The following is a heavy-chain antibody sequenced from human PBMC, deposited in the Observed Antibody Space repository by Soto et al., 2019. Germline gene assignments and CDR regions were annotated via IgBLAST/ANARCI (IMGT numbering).Heavy chain of an antibody. CDR2: INPDNGNT. Sequence: QVQLVQSGAEVKKPGASVKVSCKASGYTFTRSGISWVRQAPGQGLEWLGWINPDNGNTNYAQHLQGRVSLTTETSTRTAYMDLRSLRADDTAVYYSARDQGITTFGVYSMYYYGMDVWGQGTTVTVSS. V-gene: IGHV1-18*01. D-gene: IGHD3-3*01. CDR3: ARDQGITTFGVYSMYYYGMDV. CDR1: GYTFTRSG. J-gene: IGHJ6*02.